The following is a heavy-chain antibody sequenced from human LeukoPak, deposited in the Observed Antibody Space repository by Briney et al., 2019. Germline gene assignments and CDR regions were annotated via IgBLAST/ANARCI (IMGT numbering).Heavy chain of an antibody. V-gene: IGHV3-30*03. CDR3: ARAPGTRWLRFNYFDY. CDR2: ISYDGSNK. J-gene: IGHJ4*02. CDR1: RFTFSSYG. Sequence: GGSLRLSCAASRFTFSSYGMHWVRQAPGKGLEWVAVISYDGSNKYYADSVKGRFTISRDNSKNTLYLQMNSLRAEDTAVYYCARAPGTRWLRFNYFDYWGQGTLVTVSS. D-gene: IGHD5-12*01.